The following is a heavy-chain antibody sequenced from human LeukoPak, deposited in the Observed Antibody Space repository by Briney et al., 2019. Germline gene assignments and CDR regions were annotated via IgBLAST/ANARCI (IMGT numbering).Heavy chain of an antibody. CDR1: GYSFTSYG. D-gene: IGHD3-22*01. V-gene: IGHV1-18*01. CDR2: ISAYNGYT. CDR3: ARVAQHRYYYDSSDYRYYFDY. Sequence: GASVEVSCKASGYSFTSYGITWVRQAPGQGLEWMGWISAYNGYTNYAQKLQGRVTMTTDTSTTTAYMELRSLRSDDTAVYYCARVAQHRYYYDSSDYRYYFDYWGQGTLVTVSS. J-gene: IGHJ4*02.